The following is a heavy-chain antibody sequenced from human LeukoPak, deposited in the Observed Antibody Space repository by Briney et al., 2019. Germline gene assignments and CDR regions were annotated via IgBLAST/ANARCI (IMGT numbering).Heavy chain of an antibody. D-gene: IGHD2-2*01. J-gene: IGHJ4*02. CDR3: ARLGYCSSTSCSFDY. CDR1: GGTFSSYA. CDR2: IIPIFGTA. Sequence: SVKVSCKASGGTFSSYAISWVRQAPGQGLEWMGGIIPIFGTANYAQKFQGRVTITADESTSTAYMELSSLRSEDTAVYYCARLGYCSSTSCSFDYWGQGTLVTVSS. V-gene: IGHV1-69*13.